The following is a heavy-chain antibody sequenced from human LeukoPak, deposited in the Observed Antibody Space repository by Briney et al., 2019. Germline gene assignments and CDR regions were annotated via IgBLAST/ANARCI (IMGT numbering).Heavy chain of an antibody. CDR1: GGSFSGNY. J-gene: IGHJ1*01. CDR3: ASTIGDWLFQQ. D-gene: IGHD3/OR15-3a*01. CDR2: INHSGST. Sequence: SETLSLTCAVYGGSFSGNYWSWIRQPPGKGLEWIGEINHSGSTNYNPSLKSRVTISVDTSKNQFSLKLSSVTAADTAVYYCASTIGDWLFQQWGQGTLVTVSS. V-gene: IGHV4-34*01.